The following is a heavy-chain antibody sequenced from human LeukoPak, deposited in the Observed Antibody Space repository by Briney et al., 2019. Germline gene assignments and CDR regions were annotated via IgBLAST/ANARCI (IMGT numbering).Heavy chain of an antibody. CDR2: IYYSGST. CDR3: ARETAIALTHDAFDI. V-gene: IGHV4-30-4*01. CDR1: GGSISSGDYY. Sequence: SETLSLTCTVSGGSISSGDYYWSWIRQPPGKGLEWIGYIYYSGSTYYNPSLKSRVTISVDTSKNQFSLKLSSVTAADTAVYYCARETAIALTHDAFDIWGQGTMVTVSS. J-gene: IGHJ3*02. D-gene: IGHD1-14*01.